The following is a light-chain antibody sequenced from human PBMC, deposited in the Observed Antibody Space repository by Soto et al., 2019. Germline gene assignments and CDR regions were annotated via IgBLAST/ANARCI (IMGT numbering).Light chain of an antibody. Sequence: EIVMTQSPATLSVSPGERATLSCRASQSVSSNLAWYQQKPGQAPRLLIYGASTRATGIPARFSGSGSATEFTITISSLQYEDVSVYYYQQYNNWPPWTFGQGTKVEIK. CDR3: QQYNNWPPWT. J-gene: IGKJ1*01. CDR1: QSVSSN. V-gene: IGKV3-15*01. CDR2: GAS.